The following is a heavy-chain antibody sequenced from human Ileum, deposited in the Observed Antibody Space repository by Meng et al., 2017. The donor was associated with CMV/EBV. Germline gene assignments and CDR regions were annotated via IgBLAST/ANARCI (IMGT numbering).Heavy chain of an antibody. CDR1: EFTIISFG. CDR2: IRYDGSNK. J-gene: IGHJ6*02. V-gene: IGHV3-30*02. D-gene: IGHD2-2*02. CDR3: AKDVPDIVVVPAAIRVGISHYYYGMDV. Sequence: GGSLRLSCAASEFTIISFGMHWARQAPGQGLEWVSFIRYDGSNKYYADSVKGRFTISRDNSKNMVFLQMNSLRPEDTAVYYCAKDVPDIVVVPAAIRVGISHYYYGMDVWGQGTTVTVSS.